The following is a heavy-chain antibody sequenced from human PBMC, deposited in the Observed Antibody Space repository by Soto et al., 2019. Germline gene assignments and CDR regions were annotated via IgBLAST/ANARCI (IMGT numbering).Heavy chain of an antibody. Sequence: SETLSLTCTVSGGSISSSSYYWGWIRQPPGKGLEWIGSIYYSGRTYYNPSLKSRVTISVDTSKNQFSLKLSSVTAADTAVYYCARRSATTFGRSWFDPWGQGTLVTVS. CDR2: IYYSGRT. J-gene: IGHJ5*02. CDR1: GGSISSSSYY. CDR3: ARRSATTFGRSWFDP. D-gene: IGHD1-7*01. V-gene: IGHV4-39*01.